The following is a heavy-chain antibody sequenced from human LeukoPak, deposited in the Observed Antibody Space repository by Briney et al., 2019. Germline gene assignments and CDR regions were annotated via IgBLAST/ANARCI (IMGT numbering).Heavy chain of an antibody. D-gene: IGHD5-24*01. V-gene: IGHV4-30-4*07. Sequence: PSETLSLTCAVSGGSISSGGYSWSWIRQPPGKGLEWIGYIYYSGSTYYNPSLKSRVTISVDTSKNQFSLKLSSVTAADTAVYYCAREIFPIYYFDYWGQGTLVTVSS. CDR1: GGSISSGGYS. CDR3: AREIFPIYYFDY. CDR2: IYYSGST. J-gene: IGHJ4*02.